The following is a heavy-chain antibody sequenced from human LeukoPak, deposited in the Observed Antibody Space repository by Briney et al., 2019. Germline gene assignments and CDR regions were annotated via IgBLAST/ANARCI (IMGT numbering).Heavy chain of an antibody. J-gene: IGHJ4*02. CDR3: ARDCSSGNCRGALDY. V-gene: IGHV3-64*01. D-gene: IGHD3-22*01. CDR1: GFSLRKHP. CDR2: ISGDGGTT. Sequence: PGGSLRLSCAASGFSLRKHPMPWVRQAPGKVLEFVSAISGDGGTTFYASSVKGRFTISRDNSKNMVVLQMGSLRTDDMGVYFCARDCSSGNCRGALDYWGQGALVTVSS.